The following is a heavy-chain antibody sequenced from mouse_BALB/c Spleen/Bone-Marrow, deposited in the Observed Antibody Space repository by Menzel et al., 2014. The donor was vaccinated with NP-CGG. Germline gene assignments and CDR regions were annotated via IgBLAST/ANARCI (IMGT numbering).Heavy chain of an antibody. CDR1: GYSFTGYF. D-gene: IGHD1-1*01. V-gene: IGHV1-20*02. CDR2: INPYNGDT. Sequence: VQLQQSGPELVKPGASVKISCKASGYSFTGYFMNWVMRSHGKSLEWIGRINPYNGDTFYNQKFKGKATLTVDKSSSTAHMELRSLASEDSAVYYCARGELLRKWYFDVWGAGTTVTVSS. CDR3: ARGELLRKWYFDV. J-gene: IGHJ1*01.